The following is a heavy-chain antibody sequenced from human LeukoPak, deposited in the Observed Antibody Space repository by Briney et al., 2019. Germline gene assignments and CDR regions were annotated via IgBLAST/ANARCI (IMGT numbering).Heavy chain of an antibody. CDR2: INHSGST. J-gene: IGHJ4*02. Sequence: PSETLSLTCAVYGGSFSGYYWSWIRQPPGKGLEWIGEINHSGSTNYNPSLKSRVTISVDTSKNQSSLKLSSVTAADTAVYYCARATKLLWFGELLEKGSYYFDYWGQGTLVTVSS. D-gene: IGHD3-10*01. V-gene: IGHV4-34*01. CDR3: ARATKLLWFGELLEKGSYYFDY. CDR1: GGSFSGYY.